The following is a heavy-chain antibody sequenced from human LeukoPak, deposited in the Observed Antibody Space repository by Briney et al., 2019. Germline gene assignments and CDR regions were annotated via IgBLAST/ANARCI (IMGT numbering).Heavy chain of an antibody. CDR2: ISGSGGST. CDR1: GFSFSSYA. Sequence: PGGSLRLSCAASGFSFSSYAMSWVRQAPGKGLEWVSAISGSGGSTYYADSVKGRFTISRDNSKNTLYLQMNSVRAEDTAVYYCAKDRGVIAAAGNWFDPWGQGTLVTVSS. J-gene: IGHJ5*02. CDR3: AKDRGVIAAAGNWFDP. V-gene: IGHV3-23*01. D-gene: IGHD6-13*01.